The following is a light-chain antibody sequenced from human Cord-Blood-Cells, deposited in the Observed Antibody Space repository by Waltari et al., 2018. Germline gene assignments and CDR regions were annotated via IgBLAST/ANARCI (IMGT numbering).Light chain of an antibody. CDR3: QAWDSSTAV. V-gene: IGLV3-1*01. CDR2: QDS. J-gene: IGLJ2*01. Sequence: SYELTQPPSVSVSPGQTASITCSGDKLGDKYACWYQQKTGQSPVLVIYQDSKRPSGIPERCSGANSGNTATLTISGTQAMDEADYYGQAWDSSTAVFGGGTKLTVL. CDR1: KLGDKY.